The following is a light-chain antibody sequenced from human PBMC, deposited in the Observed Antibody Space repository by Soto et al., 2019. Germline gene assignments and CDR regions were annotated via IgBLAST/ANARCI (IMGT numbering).Light chain of an antibody. CDR1: SSNVGSSA. Sequence: QSVLTQPPSASGTPGQRVTISCSGSSSNVGSSAVNWYQHIAGTAPKLLISNNNQRPSGVPDRFSGSKSGTSASLAISGLQTEDAADYYCASWDGRLSVVLFGGGTKLTVL. CDR3: ASWDGRLSVVL. J-gene: IGLJ2*01. CDR2: NNN. V-gene: IGLV1-44*01.